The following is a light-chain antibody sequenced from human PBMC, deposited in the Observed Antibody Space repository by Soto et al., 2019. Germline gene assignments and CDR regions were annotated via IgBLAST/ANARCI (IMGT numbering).Light chain of an antibody. CDR3: QQYNNWPFS. CDR1: QSVSSR. J-gene: IGKJ5*01. Sequence: EIVMTQSPATLSVSPGERATLSCRASQSVSSRLAWYQQKRGQAPRLLIYDVSIRATGVPARFSGTGSETDFTLTISGLQSEDSAVYFCQQYNNWPFSFGQGTRLEIK. V-gene: IGKV3-15*01. CDR2: DVS.